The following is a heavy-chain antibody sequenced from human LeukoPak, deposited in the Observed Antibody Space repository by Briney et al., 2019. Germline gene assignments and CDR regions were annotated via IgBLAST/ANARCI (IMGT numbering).Heavy chain of an antibody. Sequence: SETLSLTCAVYGGSFSGYYWSWIRQPPGKGLEWIGEINHSGSTNYNPSLKSRVTISVDTSKNQFSLKLSSATAADTAVYYCARGGPGAYDSSGYYTSGGSWFDPWGQGTLVTVSS. D-gene: IGHD3-22*01. CDR1: GGSFSGYY. CDR2: INHSGST. J-gene: IGHJ5*02. V-gene: IGHV4-34*01. CDR3: ARGGPGAYDSSGYYTSGGSWFDP.